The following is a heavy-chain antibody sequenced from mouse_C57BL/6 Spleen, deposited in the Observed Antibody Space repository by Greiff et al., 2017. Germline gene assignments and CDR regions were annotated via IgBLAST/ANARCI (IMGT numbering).Heavy chain of an antibody. Sequence: VQLQQPGAELVKPGASVKLSCKASGYTFTSYWMQWVKQRPGQGLEWIGEIDPSDSYTNYNQKFKGKATLTVDTSSSTAYMQLSSLTSEDSAVYYCAREGELGRNFDYWGQGTTLTVAS. CDR1: GYTFTSYW. J-gene: IGHJ2*01. D-gene: IGHD4-1*01. CDR3: AREGELGRNFDY. CDR2: IDPSDSYT. V-gene: IGHV1-50*01.